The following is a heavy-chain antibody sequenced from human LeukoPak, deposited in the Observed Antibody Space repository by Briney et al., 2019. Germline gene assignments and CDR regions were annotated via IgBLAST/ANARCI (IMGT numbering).Heavy chain of an antibody. CDR2: IYYSGST. V-gene: IGHV4-59*01. CDR1: GGSISSYY. CDR3: ARGPPNYDFWSGYQPQYFDY. J-gene: IGHJ4*02. Sequence: SETLSLTCTVSGGSISSYYWSWIRQPPGKGLEWIGYIYYSGSTNYNPSLKSRVTISVDTSKNQFSLKLSSVTAADTAVYYCARGPPNYDFWSGYQPQYFDYWGQGTLVTVSS. D-gene: IGHD3-3*01.